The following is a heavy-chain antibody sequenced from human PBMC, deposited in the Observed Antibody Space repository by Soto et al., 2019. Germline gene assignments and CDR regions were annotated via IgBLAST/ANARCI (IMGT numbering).Heavy chain of an antibody. V-gene: IGHV3-23*01. CDR1: GFTFSSYT. J-gene: IGHJ5*02. D-gene: IGHD2-21*02. Sequence: EVQLLESGGGLVQPGGSLRLSCAASGFTFSSYTMSCVRQAPGKGLEWVSGISATGGSTYYADSVKGRFTFSRDNSKNTLYLQMNSLRAEDTAVYYCAKGFIRDCGGDCTVDTWGQGTLVTVSS. CDR3: AKGFIRDCGGDCTVDT. CDR2: ISATGGST.